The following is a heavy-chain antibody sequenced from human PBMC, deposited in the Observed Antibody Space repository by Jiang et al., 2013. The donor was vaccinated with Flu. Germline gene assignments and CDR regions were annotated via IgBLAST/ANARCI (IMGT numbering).Heavy chain of an antibody. J-gene: IGHJ4*02. CDR1: GDSVSSNSAA. CDR2: TYYRSRWYN. V-gene: IGHV6-1*01. D-gene: IGHD7-27*01. Sequence: QTLSLTCAISGDSVSSNSAAWNWIRQSPSRGLEWLGRTYYRSRWYNDYAPSLKSRITINGDTSKNQFSLQLNSVTPEDTAIYYCARDQDWGWEYWGQGALVTVSS. CDR3: ARDQDWGWEY.